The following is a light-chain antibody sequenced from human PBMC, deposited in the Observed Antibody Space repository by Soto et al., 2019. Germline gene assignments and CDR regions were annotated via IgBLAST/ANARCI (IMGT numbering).Light chain of an antibody. Sequence: DIQMTQSPSSLSASVGDRVTITCRASQGIRNDLGWYQQRPGKAPQRLIYAASSLQSGVPSRFSGSRSGTDFTLTISSLEPEDFGVYFCHQRNKFGQGTRLEIK. V-gene: IGKV1-17*01. CDR2: AAS. CDR3: HQRNK. CDR1: QGIRND. J-gene: IGKJ5*01.